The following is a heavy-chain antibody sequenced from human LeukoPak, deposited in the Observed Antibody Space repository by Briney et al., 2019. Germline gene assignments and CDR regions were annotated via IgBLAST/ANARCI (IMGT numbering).Heavy chain of an antibody. V-gene: IGHV4-34*01. CDR3: ARGPIVVVPAAISSFDP. CDR2: INHSGST. J-gene: IGHJ5*02. D-gene: IGHD2-2*01. Sequence: SETLSLTCAVYGGSFRGYYWSWIRQPPGKGLGWIEEINHSGSTNYNPSLKSRVTISVDTSKNQFSLKLSSVTAADTAVYYCARGPIVVVPAAISSFDPWGQGTLVTVSS. CDR1: GGSFRGYY.